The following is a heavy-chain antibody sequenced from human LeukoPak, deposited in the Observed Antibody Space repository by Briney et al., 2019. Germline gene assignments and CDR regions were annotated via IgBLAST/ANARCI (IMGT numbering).Heavy chain of an antibody. CDR1: GGSFSGYY. D-gene: IGHD1-26*01. CDR3: ARVPVGATGGIGY. Sequence: SETLSLTCAVYGGSFSGYYWSWIRQPPGKGLEWIGEINHSGSTNYNPSLKSRVTISVDTSKNQFSLKLSSVTAADTAVYYCARVPVGATGGIGYWGQGTLVTVSS. V-gene: IGHV4-34*01. J-gene: IGHJ4*02. CDR2: INHSGST.